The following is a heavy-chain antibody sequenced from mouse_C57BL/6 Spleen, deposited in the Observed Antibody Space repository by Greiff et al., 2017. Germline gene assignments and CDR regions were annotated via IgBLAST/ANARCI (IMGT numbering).Heavy chain of an antibody. CDR2: IDPEDGET. V-gene: IGHV14-2*01. J-gene: IGHJ4*01. D-gene: IGHD1-1*01. CDR1: GFNIKDYY. Sequence: VHVKQSGAELVKPGASVKLSCTASGFNIKDYYMHWVKQRTEQGLEWIGRIDPEDGETKYAPKFQGKATITADTSSNTAYLQLSSLTSEDTAVYYCARRATVVALYAMDYWGQGTSVTVSS. CDR3: ARRATVVALYAMDY.